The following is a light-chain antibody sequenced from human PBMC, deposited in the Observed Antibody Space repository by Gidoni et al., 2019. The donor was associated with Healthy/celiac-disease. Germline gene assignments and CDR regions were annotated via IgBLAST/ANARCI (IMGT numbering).Light chain of an antibody. CDR1: QSVSSN. CDR2: GAS. J-gene: IGKJ1*01. CDR3: QQYNNWPGT. Sequence: EIVMTQSPATLSVSPGDRATLSCRASQSVSSNLAWYQQKPGQAPRLLIYGASTRATGIPASFSGSVSGTEFTLTISSLQSEDFAVYYCQQYNNWPGTFGQGTKVEIK. V-gene: IGKV3-15*01.